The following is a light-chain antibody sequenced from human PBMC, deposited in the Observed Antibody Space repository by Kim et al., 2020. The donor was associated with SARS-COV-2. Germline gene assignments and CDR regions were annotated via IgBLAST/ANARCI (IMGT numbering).Light chain of an antibody. CDR3: QTWGTGPV. J-gene: IGLJ2*01. V-gene: IGLV4-69*01. CDR2: LNSDGSH. Sequence: GRSVKLTGTLATGHSSYTIAWHQQQPEKGPRYLMKLNSDGSHSKGDGIPDRFSGSSSGAERYLTISSLQSEDEADYYCQTWGTGPVFGGGTQLTVL. CDR1: TGHSSYT.